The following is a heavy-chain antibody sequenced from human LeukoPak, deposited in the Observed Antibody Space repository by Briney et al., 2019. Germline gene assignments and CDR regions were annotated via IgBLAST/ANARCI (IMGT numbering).Heavy chain of an antibody. CDR3: ARDRVAHWRFGEFVDY. Sequence: GGSLRLSCAASGFTFSSYSMYWVGQAPGRGLEGVSSISSSSSYIYYEDSVRGRFTISRDNAKNLIYLQINSMRAEDTPVYSLARDRVAHWRFGEFVDYWGQGTLVTASS. CDR2: ISSSSSYI. D-gene: IGHD3-10*01. CDR1: GFTFSSYS. J-gene: IGHJ4*02. V-gene: IGHV3-21*04.